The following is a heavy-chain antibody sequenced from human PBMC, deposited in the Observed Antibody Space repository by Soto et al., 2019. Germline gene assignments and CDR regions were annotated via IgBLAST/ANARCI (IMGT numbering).Heavy chain of an antibody. CDR2: INAGNGNT. J-gene: IGHJ6*02. V-gene: IGHV1-3*05. CDR3: TRAAIVLAPANNYYYYGMDV. Sequence: QVQLMQSGAEEKKPGASVKVSCKASGYTFTTYAMHWVRQAPGQRLEWMGWINAGNGNTKYSQKFQGRVTITRDTSASTAYMERSSLRYEATAVYYSTRAAIVLAPANNYYYYGMDVWGQGTTVTVSS. CDR1: GYTFTTYA. D-gene: IGHD2-2*01.